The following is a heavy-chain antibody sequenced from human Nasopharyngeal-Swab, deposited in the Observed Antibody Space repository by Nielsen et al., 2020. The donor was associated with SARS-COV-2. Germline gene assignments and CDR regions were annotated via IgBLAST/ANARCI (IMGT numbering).Heavy chain of an antibody. CDR1: GFTFDDYT. J-gene: IGHJ6*02. CDR2: ISWDGGST. CDR3: ARDCDDSSGSAYYYGMDV. Sequence: GESLKISCAASGFTFDDYTMHWVRQAPGKGLEWVSLISWDGGSTYYADSVKGRFTISRDNAKNSLYLQMNSLRAEDTAVYYCARDCDDSSGSAYYYGMDVWGQGTTVTVSS. V-gene: IGHV3-43*01. D-gene: IGHD3-22*01.